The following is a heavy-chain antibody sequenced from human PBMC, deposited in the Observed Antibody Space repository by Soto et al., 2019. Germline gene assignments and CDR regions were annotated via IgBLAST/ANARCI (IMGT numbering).Heavy chain of an antibody. CDR2: ISDDGKT. D-gene: IGHD5-12*01. V-gene: IGHV3-53*01. CDR3: SRDHTSGGYDY. J-gene: IGHJ4*02. CDR1: GFSVRHTW. Sequence: GGSLGLSCTASGFSVRHTWMSWVRQAPGKGLEWVSVISDDGKTYYADSVKGRFTLSRDGSKNTLYLQMNSLRAEDTAVYYCSRDHTSGGYDYRGQGTLVTVPS.